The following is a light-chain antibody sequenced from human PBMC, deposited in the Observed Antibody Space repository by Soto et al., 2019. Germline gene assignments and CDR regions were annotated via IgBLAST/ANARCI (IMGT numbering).Light chain of an antibody. Sequence: AIRMTQSPSSFSASTGDRVTITCRASQGISSYLAWYQQKPGKAPKLLIYAASTLQSGVPSRFSGSGSGTDFPLTISCLQSEDFATYCCQQYYSYPHTFGPGTKVDIK. CDR2: AAS. V-gene: IGKV1-8*01. J-gene: IGKJ3*01. CDR3: QQYYSYPHT. CDR1: QGISSY.